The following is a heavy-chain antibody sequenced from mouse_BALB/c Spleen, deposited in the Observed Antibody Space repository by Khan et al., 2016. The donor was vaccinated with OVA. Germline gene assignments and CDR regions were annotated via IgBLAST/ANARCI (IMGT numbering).Heavy chain of an antibody. J-gene: IGHJ3*01. CDR2: ISSGGST. CDR1: GFTFSNYA. CDR3: ARDYWFVY. V-gene: IGHV5-6-5*01. Sequence: EVLLVESGGGSVKPGGSLKVSCAASGFTFSNYAMSWVRQTTEKRLEWVASISSGGSTYYPDSVKGRFTISRDNARTILYLQRSRLRSEATAMYYCARDYWFVYWGQGTLVTVS.